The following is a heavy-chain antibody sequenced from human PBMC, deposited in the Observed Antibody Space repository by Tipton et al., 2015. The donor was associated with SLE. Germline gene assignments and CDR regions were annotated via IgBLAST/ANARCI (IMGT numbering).Heavy chain of an antibody. CDR1: GGSISSSSFY. CDR3: ARLISAYDCNFDY. CDR2: FYYGKST. J-gene: IGHJ4*02. D-gene: IGHD5-12*01. V-gene: IGHV4-39*07. Sequence: TLSLTCNVSGGSISSSSFYWGWIRQPPGKGLEWIGSFYYGKSTFYNPSLKSRVTTSVDTSTNRLSLQLSSVTAADTALYYCARLISAYDCNFDYWGQGTLVTVSS.